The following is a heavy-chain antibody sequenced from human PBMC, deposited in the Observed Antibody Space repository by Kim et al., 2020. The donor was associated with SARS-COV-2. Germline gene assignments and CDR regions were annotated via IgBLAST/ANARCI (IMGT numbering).Heavy chain of an antibody. V-gene: IGHV4-34*01. Sequence: SETLSLTCAVYGGSFSGYYWSWIRQPPGKGLEWIGEINHSGSTNYNPSLKSRVTISVDTSKNQFSLKLSSVTAADTAVYYCARRVLGYCSSTSCHKLYY. CDR2: INHSGST. J-gene: IGHJ4*01. CDR3: ARRVLGYCSSTSCHKLYY. D-gene: IGHD2-2*02. CDR1: GGSFSGYY.